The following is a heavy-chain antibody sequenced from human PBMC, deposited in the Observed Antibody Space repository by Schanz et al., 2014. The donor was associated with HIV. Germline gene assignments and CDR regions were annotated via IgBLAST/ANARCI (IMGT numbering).Heavy chain of an antibody. Sequence: QVQLVQSGAEVKKPGSSVKVSCKGSGGSFSRYAISWVRLAPGRGLEWMGMIKTSGGTTTYAQKFQGRVTLTRDTTATTVYMELSSLKSEDTAVYYCARTHYSVVSSRAMDVWGQGTTVTVSS. CDR3: ARTHYSVVSSRAMDV. J-gene: IGHJ6*02. CDR2: IKTSGGTT. D-gene: IGHD2-15*01. V-gene: IGHV1-46*01. CDR1: GGSFSRYA.